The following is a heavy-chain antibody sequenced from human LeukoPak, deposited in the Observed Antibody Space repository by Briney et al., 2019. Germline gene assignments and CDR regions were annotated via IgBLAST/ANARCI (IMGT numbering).Heavy chain of an antibody. CDR3: ARDVGGYAFDY. J-gene: IGHJ4*02. V-gene: IGHV3-30*04. CDR2: MSYDGSHK. Sequence: GGSLRLSCVASGFTFTSYTMHWVRQAPGKGLECVAVMSYDGSHKFHADSVKGRFTISRDNSKNTVYLQVNSLRDEDTAIYYCARDVGGYAFDYWGQGTLVTVSS. CDR1: GFTFTSYT. D-gene: IGHD5-12*01.